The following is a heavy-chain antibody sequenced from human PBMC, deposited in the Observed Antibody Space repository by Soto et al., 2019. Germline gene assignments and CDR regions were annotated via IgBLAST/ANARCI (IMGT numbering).Heavy chain of an antibody. CDR1: GGSVSSGSYY. D-gene: IGHD6-13*01. CDR2: IYYSGST. CDR3: ARAGSSWPYYFDY. V-gene: IGHV4-61*01. J-gene: IGHJ4*02. Sequence: PSETLSLTCTVSGGSVSSGSYYWSWIRQPPGKGLEWIGYIYYSGSTNYNPSLKSRVTISVDTSKNQFSLKLSSVTAADTAVYYCARAGSSWPYYFDYWGQGTLVTVSS.